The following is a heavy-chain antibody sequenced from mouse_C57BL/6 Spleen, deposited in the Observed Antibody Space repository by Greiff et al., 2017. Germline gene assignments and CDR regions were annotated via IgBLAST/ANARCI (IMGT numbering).Heavy chain of an antibody. D-gene: IGHD3-2*02. CDR1: GYTFTDYH. V-gene: IGHV1-18*01. Sequence: EVLLVESGPELVKPGASVKIPCKASGYTFTDYHMDWVKQSHGKSLEWIGDINPNNGGTIYNQKFKGKATLTVDKSSGTAYLELRSLTSEDTAVYYCVRELRLPDYYAMDYWGQGTSGTVSS. CDR3: VRELRLPDYYAMDY. J-gene: IGHJ4*01. CDR2: INPNNGGT.